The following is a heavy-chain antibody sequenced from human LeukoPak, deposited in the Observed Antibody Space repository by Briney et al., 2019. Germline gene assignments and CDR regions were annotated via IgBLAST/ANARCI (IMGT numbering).Heavy chain of an antibody. Sequence: GGSLRLSCAASGFTFSSYWMSWVRQAPGKGLEWVSAISGSGGSTYYADSVKGRFTISRDNSKNTLYLQMNSLRAEDTAVYYCAKADGLLSLLFDYWGQGTLVTVSS. D-gene: IGHD3-10*01. J-gene: IGHJ4*02. CDR1: GFTFSSYW. V-gene: IGHV3-23*01. CDR2: ISGSGGST. CDR3: AKADGLLSLLFDY.